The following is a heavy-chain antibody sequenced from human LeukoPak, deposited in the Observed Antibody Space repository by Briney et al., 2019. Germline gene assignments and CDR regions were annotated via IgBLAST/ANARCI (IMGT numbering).Heavy chain of an antibody. Sequence: GASVKVSCKASGGTFSSYAISWVRQAPGQGLEWMGGIIPIFGTANYAQKFQGRVTITTDESTSTAYMELISLRSEDTAVYYCARVRYCSSTSCYTESYYYYYMDVWGKGTTVTVSS. CDR1: GGTFSSYA. D-gene: IGHD2-2*02. CDR3: ARVRYCSSTSCYTESYYYYYMDV. V-gene: IGHV1-69*05. J-gene: IGHJ6*03. CDR2: IIPIFGTA.